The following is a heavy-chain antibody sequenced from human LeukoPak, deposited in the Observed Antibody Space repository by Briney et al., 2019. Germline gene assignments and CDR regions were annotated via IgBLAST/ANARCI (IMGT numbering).Heavy chain of an antibody. V-gene: IGHV3-23*01. CDR2: ITTGDGNT. CDR1: GFTFSSYT. Sequence: GGSLRLSCTASGFTFSSYTMTWVRQAPGKGLKWVSTITTGDGNTYYADSVKGRFTVSRDDSKNTLYLQMNSLRAEDTAVYYCAKAIAVAEGYFDYWGQGTLVTVSS. CDR3: AKAIAVAEGYFDY. D-gene: IGHD6-13*01. J-gene: IGHJ4*02.